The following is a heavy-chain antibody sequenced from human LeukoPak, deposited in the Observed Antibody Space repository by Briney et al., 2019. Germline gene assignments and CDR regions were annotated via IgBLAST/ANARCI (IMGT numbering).Heavy chain of an antibody. CDR1: GFTFSSYS. Sequence: GGSLRLSCAASGFTFSSYSMNWVRQAPGKGLEWVSSISSSTTYISYADSVKGRFTISRDNAKNSLYLQMNSLRAEDTAVYYCAGGAAGYVGASSFDYWGQGTLVTVSS. D-gene: IGHD1-26*01. J-gene: IGHJ4*02. V-gene: IGHV3-21*01. CDR2: ISSSTTYI. CDR3: AGGAAGYVGASSFDY.